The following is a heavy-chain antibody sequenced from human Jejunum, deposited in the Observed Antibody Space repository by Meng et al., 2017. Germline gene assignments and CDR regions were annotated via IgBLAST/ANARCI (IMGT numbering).Heavy chain of an antibody. CDR3: ASLRPWLDSPGPPNEY. V-gene: IGHV4-39*01. CDR1: VGSISRSGYY. Sequence: QLQLQESGPGLAKPSETLSLTCTVSVGSISRSGYYWGWIRQPPGKGLEWIGSIYYSGTTYYNPSLKSRVTISVDTSKNQFSLELSSVTAADTAVYYCASLRPWLDSPGPPNEYWGQGTLVTVSS. CDR2: IYYSGTT. J-gene: IGHJ4*02. D-gene: IGHD6-19*01.